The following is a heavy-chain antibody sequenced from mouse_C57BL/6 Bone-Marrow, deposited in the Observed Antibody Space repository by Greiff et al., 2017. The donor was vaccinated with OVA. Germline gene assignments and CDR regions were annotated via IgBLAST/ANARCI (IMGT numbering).Heavy chain of an antibody. CDR1: GYTFTNYW. J-gene: IGHJ1*03. CDR2: IYPGGGYT. V-gene: IGHV1-63*01. Sequence: VQLVESGAELVRPGTSVKMSCKASGYTFTNYWIGWAKQRPGHGLEWIGDIYPGGGYTNYNEKFKGKATLTADKSSSTAYMQFSSLTSENSAIYYCARGSTVVAPYWYFDVWGTGTTVTVSS. D-gene: IGHD1-1*01. CDR3: ARGSTVVAPYWYFDV.